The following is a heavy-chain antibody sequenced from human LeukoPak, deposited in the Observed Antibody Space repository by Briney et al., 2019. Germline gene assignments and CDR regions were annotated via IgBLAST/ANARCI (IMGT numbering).Heavy chain of an antibody. CDR1: GFSFSTYW. D-gene: IGHD3-9*01. CDR2: IKLDGTEK. V-gene: IGHV3-7*01. CDR3: ARDRSDVLTGYNDAFDV. Sequence: GGSLRLSCAASGFSFSTYWMSWVRQAPGRGLEWMATIKLDGTEKYYVDSVRGRFTISRDNAEKSLYLQMDSLRGEDTALYYCARDRSDVLTGYNDAFDVWGQGTMVTVSS. J-gene: IGHJ3*01.